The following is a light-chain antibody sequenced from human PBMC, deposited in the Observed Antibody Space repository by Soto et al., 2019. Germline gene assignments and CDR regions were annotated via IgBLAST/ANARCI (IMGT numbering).Light chain of an antibody. V-gene: IGLV3-1*01. CDR1: KLGNKY. J-gene: IGLJ2*01. Sequence: SYELTQPPSVSVSPRQTASITCSGDKLGNKYACWYQQKPGQSPVLVIYQDMKRPSGIPERFSGSNSGNTATLTISGTQAMDEADYYCQAWDSSTVVFGGGTKLTVL. CDR2: QDM. CDR3: QAWDSSTVV.